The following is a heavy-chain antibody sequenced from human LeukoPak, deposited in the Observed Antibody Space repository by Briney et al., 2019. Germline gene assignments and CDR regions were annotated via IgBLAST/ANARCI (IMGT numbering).Heavy chain of an antibody. V-gene: IGHV3-13*01. D-gene: IGHD3-22*01. CDR1: GFTFSSYE. CDR2: TGVAGDT. Sequence: PGGSLRLSCVGSGFTFSSYEIHWVRQVTGKGLEWVSATGVAGDTYYAGSVKGRFTISRENAKNSLYLQMNSLRAGDTAVYFCARERDSSGVDAFDIWGQGTMVTVSS. J-gene: IGHJ3*02. CDR3: ARERDSSGVDAFDI.